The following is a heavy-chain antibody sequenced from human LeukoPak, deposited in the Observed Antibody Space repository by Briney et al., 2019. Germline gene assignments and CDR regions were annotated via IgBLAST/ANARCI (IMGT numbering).Heavy chain of an antibody. J-gene: IGHJ3*02. D-gene: IGHD2-2*01. Sequence: SETLSLTCTVSGGSISSSSYYWGWIPQPPGKGLEGNGSIYYSGSTYYTPYLKSRITISVDTSKHQFSLKLRSVTASDTAVYYCARDRGYCSSTSCYYYAFDIWGQGKMVTVSS. CDR1: GGSISSSSYY. CDR2: IYYSGST. V-gene: IGHV4-39*02. CDR3: ARDRGYCSSTSCYYYAFDI.